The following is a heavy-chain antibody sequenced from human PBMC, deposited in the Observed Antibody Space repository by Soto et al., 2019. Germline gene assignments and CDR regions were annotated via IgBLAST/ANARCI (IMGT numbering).Heavy chain of an antibody. J-gene: IGHJ4*02. CDR3: AGGGMTTAPY. CDR1: SSSVSSYY. Sequence: SETLSLTCTVSSSSVSSYYWNWIRQSPGKGLEWIGYIYYSGYTNYNPSLKSRITISVDTSKNQFSLKLSSVTPADTAVYYCAGGGMTTAPYWGQGTLVTVSS. CDR2: IYYSGYT. V-gene: IGHV4-59*02. D-gene: IGHD4-17*01.